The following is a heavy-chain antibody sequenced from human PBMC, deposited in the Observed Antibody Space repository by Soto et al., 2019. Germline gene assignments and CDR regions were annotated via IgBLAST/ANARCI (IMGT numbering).Heavy chain of an antibody. D-gene: IGHD3-22*01. V-gene: IGHV1-18*01. J-gene: IGHJ4*02. CDR2: IGAYNGNT. CDR1: GYTFTSYG. CDR3: ARDAYYYDSIGYYRY. Sequence: GASVKVSCKASGYTFTSYGISWVRQAPGQGLEWMGWIGAYNGNTNYAQKLQGRVTMPTDTSTSTAYMELRSLRSDDTAVYYCARDAYYYDSIGYYRYCGQGTLVTVSS.